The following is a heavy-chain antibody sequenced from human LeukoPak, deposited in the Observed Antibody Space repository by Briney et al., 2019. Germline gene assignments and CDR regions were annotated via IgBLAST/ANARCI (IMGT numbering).Heavy chain of an antibody. CDR3: ARGTLVRYGDYVVWVY. V-gene: IGHV4-34*01. CDR1: GGSFSGYY. CDR2: INHSGST. J-gene: IGHJ4*02. D-gene: IGHD4-17*01. Sequence: KPSETLSLTCTVYGGSFSGYYWSWIRQPPGKGLEWIGEINHSGSTNYNPSLKSRVTISVDTSKNHFSLKLSSVTAADTAVYFCARGTLVRYGDYVVWVYWGQGTLVTVSS.